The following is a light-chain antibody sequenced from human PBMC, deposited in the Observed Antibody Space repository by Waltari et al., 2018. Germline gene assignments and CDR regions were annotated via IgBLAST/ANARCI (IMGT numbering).Light chain of an antibody. V-gene: IGLV3-25*03. CDR2: KAT. Sequence: SYELTQPPSVSVSPGQTARITCFGDALPNKYVYGYQQRPGLAPVLIIYKATKVPSGIPERFSGSASGTTVTLTISGVLADDEADYYCQSADNSGTSRVFGGGTKLTVL. J-gene: IGLJ3*02. CDR1: ALPNKY. CDR3: QSADNSGTSRV.